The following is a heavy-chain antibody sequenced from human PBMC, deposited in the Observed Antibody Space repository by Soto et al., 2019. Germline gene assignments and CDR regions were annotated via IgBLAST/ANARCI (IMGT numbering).Heavy chain of an antibody. J-gene: IGHJ4*02. CDR2: INPSGGTT. CDR1: GYTFTAFF. CDR3: ARAPYNSSSFFFDY. V-gene: IGHV1-46*01. Sequence: ASVKVSCKASGYTFTAFFMHWVRQAPGKGLEWMGIINPSGGTTNYAQKFQGRVAMTWDTSTSTVYMDLSSLRSDDTAVYYCARAPYNSSSFFFDYWGPGTLVTVSS. D-gene: IGHD6-6*01.